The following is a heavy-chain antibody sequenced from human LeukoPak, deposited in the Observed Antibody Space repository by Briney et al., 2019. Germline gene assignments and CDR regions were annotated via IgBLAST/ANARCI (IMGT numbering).Heavy chain of an antibody. Sequence: GGSLRLSCAASGFTFSSYDMHWVRQATGKGLEWVSAIGTAGDTYYPGSVKGRFTISRENAKNSLYLQMNSLRAGDTAVYYCARSTHDRQVRGVIISGAFDIWGQGTMVTVSS. J-gene: IGHJ3*02. V-gene: IGHV3-13*01. CDR3: ARSTHDRQVRGVIISGAFDI. CDR1: GFTFSSYD. D-gene: IGHD3-10*01. CDR2: IGTAGDT.